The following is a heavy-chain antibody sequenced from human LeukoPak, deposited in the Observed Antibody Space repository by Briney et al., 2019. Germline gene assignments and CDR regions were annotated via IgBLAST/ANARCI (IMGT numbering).Heavy chain of an antibody. Sequence: GGSLRLSCAASGFTFSSYWMSWVRQAPGKGLEWVANIKRDGSEKYYVDSVKGRFTISRDNAKNSLYLQMNSLRAEDTAVYYCARGRMRYFDWLLYLPYYFDYWGQGTLVTVSS. D-gene: IGHD3-9*01. J-gene: IGHJ4*02. V-gene: IGHV3-7*01. CDR1: GFTFSSYW. CDR2: IKRDGSEK. CDR3: ARGRMRYFDWLLYLPYYFDY.